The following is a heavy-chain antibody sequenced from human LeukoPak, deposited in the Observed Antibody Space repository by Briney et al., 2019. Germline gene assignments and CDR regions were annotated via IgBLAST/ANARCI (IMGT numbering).Heavy chain of an antibody. V-gene: IGHV4-59*01. J-gene: IGHJ5*02. CDR2: IYYSGST. CDR3: ARGGCSGGSCYSFWFDP. CDR1: GGSISSYY. Sequence: SETLSLTCTVSGGSISSYYWSWLRQPPGKGLEWIGYIYYSGSTNYNPSLKSRVTISVDTSKNQFSLKLSSVPAADTAVYYCARGGCSGGSCYSFWFDPWGQGTLVTVSS. D-gene: IGHD2-15*01.